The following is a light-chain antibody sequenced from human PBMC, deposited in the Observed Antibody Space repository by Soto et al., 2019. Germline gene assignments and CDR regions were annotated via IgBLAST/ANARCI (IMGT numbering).Light chain of an antibody. CDR1: SSDVGSYNL. Sequence: QSALTQPASVPGSPGQSITISCTGTSSDVGSYNLVSWYQQHPGKAPKLMIYEGSKRPSGVSNRFSGSKSGNTASLTISGLQAEDEADYYCSSYTSSSTLYVFGTGTKVTVL. V-gene: IGLV2-14*02. CDR2: EGS. CDR3: SSYTSSSTLYV. J-gene: IGLJ1*01.